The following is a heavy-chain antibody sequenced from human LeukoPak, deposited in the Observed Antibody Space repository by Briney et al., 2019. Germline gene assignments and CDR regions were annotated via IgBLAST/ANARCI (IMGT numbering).Heavy chain of an antibody. V-gene: IGHV3-21*04. J-gene: IGHJ5*02. D-gene: IGHD1-26*01. CDR1: GSTFSSYS. Sequence: NPGGSLRLSCAASGSTFSSYSMNWVRQAPGKGLEWVSSISSSSSYIYYADSVKGRFTISRDNAKNSLYLQMNSLRSDDTAVYYCATNSGSYSQAYARGISSVVLHERSYNWFDPWGQGTLVTVSS. CDR2: ISSSSSYI. CDR3: ATNSGSYSQAYARGISSVVLHERSYNWFDP.